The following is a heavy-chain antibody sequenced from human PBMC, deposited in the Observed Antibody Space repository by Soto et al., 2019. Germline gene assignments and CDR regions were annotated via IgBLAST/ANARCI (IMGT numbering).Heavy chain of an antibody. Sequence: QVQLQESGPGLVKPSGTLSLSCAVSGGSISSSHWWTWVRQPPGKGLEWIGEIYHSGSTNYNPSLKSRVPISVDTSRSQFCLNLSSVPAADTAVFSWGRSGGGEDYWGQGILVTVSS. J-gene: IGHJ4*02. CDR2: IYHSGST. CDR1: GGSISSSHW. CDR3: GRSGGGEDY. D-gene: IGHD3-16*01. V-gene: IGHV4-4*02.